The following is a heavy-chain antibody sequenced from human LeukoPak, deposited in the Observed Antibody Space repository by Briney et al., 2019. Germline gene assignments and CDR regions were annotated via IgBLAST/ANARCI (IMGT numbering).Heavy chain of an antibody. D-gene: IGHD3-22*01. Sequence: GGSLRLSCAASGFTFSSYGMSWVRQAPGKVLEWFSAISGSGGSTYYADSVKGRFTISRDNSKNTLYLQMNSLTAEDTAVYYCARLPSYYDSSSYYYGWGQGTLVTVSS. CDR3: ARLPSYYDSSSYYYG. J-gene: IGHJ4*02. V-gene: IGHV3-23*01. CDR2: ISGSGGST. CDR1: GFTFSSYG.